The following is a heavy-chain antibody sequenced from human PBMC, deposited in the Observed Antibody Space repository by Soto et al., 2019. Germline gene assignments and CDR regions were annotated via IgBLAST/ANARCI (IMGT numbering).Heavy chain of an antibody. CDR3: ARDYYDSSGYYGCWFDP. V-gene: IGHV3-21*01. Sequence: GGSLRLSCAACGFTFSSYSMNWVRQAPGKGLEWVSSISSSSSYIYYADSVKGRFTISRDNAKNSLYLQMNSLRAEDTAVYYCARDYYDSSGYYGCWFDPWGQGTLVTVSS. J-gene: IGHJ5*02. D-gene: IGHD3-22*01. CDR1: GFTFSSYS. CDR2: ISSSSSYI.